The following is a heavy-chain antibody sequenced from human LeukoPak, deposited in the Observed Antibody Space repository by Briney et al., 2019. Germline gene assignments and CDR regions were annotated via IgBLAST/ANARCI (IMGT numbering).Heavy chain of an antibody. V-gene: IGHV3-7*01. Sequence: GGSLRLSCAASGFTFSSYWMSWVRQAPGKGLEWVANIKQDGSEKYYVDSVKGRFTISRDSAKNSLYLQMNSLRAEDTAVYYCARVGHYDSSGYYYHFDYWGQGTLVTVSS. D-gene: IGHD3-22*01. J-gene: IGHJ4*02. CDR1: GFTFSSYW. CDR2: IKQDGSEK. CDR3: ARVGHYDSSGYYYHFDY.